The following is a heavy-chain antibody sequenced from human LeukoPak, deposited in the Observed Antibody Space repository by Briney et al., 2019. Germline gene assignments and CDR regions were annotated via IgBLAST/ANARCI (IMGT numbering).Heavy chain of an antibody. CDR2: IYTSGST. CDR3: ARDLFVVRGVMYWFDP. Sequence: SETLSLTCTVSGGSLNSYYWSWIRQPPGKGLEWIGRIYTSGSTNYNPSLKSRVTISVDTSKNQFSLKLSSVTAADTAVYYCARDLFVVRGVMYWFDPWGQGTLVTVSS. V-gene: IGHV4-4*08. D-gene: IGHD3-10*01. J-gene: IGHJ5*02. CDR1: GGSLNSYY.